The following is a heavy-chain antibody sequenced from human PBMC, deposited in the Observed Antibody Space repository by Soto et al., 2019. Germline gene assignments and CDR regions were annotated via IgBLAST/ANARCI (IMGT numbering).Heavy chain of an antibody. J-gene: IGHJ4*02. CDR3: AKTIGLRLGELSPDF. D-gene: IGHD3-16*02. V-gene: IGHV3-30*18. CDR1: GFTFNNYA. CDR2: ISYDGSKQ. Sequence: QVHLVESGGGVVQPGRSLRLSCAASGFTFNNYAFHWVRQAPGKGLEWVALISYDGSKQYYGDSVQGRFTMSRDNSKNTLFLQMNSLRPEETAVYYCAKTIGLRLGELSPDFWGQGTLVTVSS.